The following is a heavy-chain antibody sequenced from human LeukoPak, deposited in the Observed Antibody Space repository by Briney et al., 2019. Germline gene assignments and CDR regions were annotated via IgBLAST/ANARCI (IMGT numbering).Heavy chain of an antibody. J-gene: IGHJ6*04. CDR3: AVVVVAVSPYYYYYGMDV. CDR2: IIPIFGTA. CDR1: GGTFSSYA. D-gene: IGHD2-15*01. Sequence: ASVKVSCKASGGTFSSYAISWVRQAPGQGLECRGGIIPIFGTANYAQKFQGRVTITADESTSTAYMELSSLRSEDTAVYYCAVVVVAVSPYYYYYGMDVWGKGTTVTVSS. V-gene: IGHV1-69*13.